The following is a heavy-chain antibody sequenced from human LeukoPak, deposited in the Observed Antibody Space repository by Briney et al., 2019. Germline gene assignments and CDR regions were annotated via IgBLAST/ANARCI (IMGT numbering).Heavy chain of an antibody. CDR1: GGSISSHY. Sequence: SETLSLTCTVSGGSISSHYWSWIRQLPGKGLEWIGYIYYSGSTNYNPSLKSRVTISVDTSKNQFSLKLSSVTAADTAVYYCARQERNWFDPWGQGTLVTVSS. CDR2: IYYSGST. CDR3: ARQERNWFDP. J-gene: IGHJ5*02. V-gene: IGHV4-59*11.